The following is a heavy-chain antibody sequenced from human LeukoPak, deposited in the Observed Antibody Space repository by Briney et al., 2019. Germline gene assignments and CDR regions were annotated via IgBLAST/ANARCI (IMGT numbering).Heavy chain of an antibody. J-gene: IGHJ4*02. Sequence: GGSLRLSCAASGFTFSGFWMHWVRQAPGKGLVWVSCISFDGSDATYADSVKGRFTISRDNAKNSLYLQMNSLRAEDTAVYYCATTSVMIPFDYWGQGTLVTVSS. D-gene: IGHD3-16*01. V-gene: IGHV3-74*01. CDR1: GFTFSGFW. CDR3: ATTSVMIPFDY. CDR2: ISFDGSDA.